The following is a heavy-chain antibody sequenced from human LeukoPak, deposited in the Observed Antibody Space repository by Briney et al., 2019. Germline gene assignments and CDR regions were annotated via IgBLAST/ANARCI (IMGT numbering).Heavy chain of an antibody. Sequence: GGSLRLSCAASGFTFSNYWMHWVRQAPGKGLEWVANIKQDGSEKYYVDSVKGRFTISRDNAKNSLYLQMNSLRAEDTAVYYCAKKMDTWGQGTLVTVSS. CDR1: GFTFSNYW. CDR3: AKKMDT. D-gene: IGHD5-24*01. CDR2: IKQDGSEK. J-gene: IGHJ4*02. V-gene: IGHV3-7*01.